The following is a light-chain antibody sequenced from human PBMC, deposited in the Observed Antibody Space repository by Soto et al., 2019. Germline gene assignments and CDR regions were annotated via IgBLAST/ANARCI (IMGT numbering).Light chain of an antibody. Sequence: QSVLTQPPSVSGAPGQRVTITCTGSSSNIGAGTDVPWYQQLPGTAPKLLSYGDNYRPSGVPDRFSASKSGTSASLTITGLQAEDEADYYCQSYDINQRGYVFGTGTKVTVL. CDR2: GDN. CDR1: SSNIGAGTD. CDR3: QSYDINQRGYV. V-gene: IGLV1-40*01. J-gene: IGLJ1*01.